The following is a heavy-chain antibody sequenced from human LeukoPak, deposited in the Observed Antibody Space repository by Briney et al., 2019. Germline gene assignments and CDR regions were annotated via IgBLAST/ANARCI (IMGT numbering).Heavy chain of an antibody. J-gene: IGHJ4*02. CDR3: AKDAERVAVTGHLDY. CDR1: GFSFSSYA. V-gene: IGHV3-23*01. CDR2: ISGSGGST. Sequence: PGRCVRLSCASSGFSFSSYAMNWVRQAPGKGLEWVSAISGSGGSTSYAVSVKARFTISRDNSKSTLFLQMNSLRAEDTAVYYCAKDAERVAVTGHLDYWGQGTLVTVSS. D-gene: IGHD6-19*01.